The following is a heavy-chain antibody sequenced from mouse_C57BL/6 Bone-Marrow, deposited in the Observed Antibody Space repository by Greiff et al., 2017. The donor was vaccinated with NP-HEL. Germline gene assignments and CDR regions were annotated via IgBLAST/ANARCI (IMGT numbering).Heavy chain of an antibody. CDR3: ARALLLRFWYFDV. D-gene: IGHD1-1*01. Sequence: VKLVESGAELMKPGASVKLSCKATGYTFTGYWIEWVKQRPGHGLEWIGEILPGSGSINYNEKFKGKATFTADTSSNTAYMQLSSLTTEDSAIYYCARALLLRFWYFDVWGTGTTVTVSS. CDR2: ILPGSGSI. V-gene: IGHV1-9*01. J-gene: IGHJ1*03. CDR1: GYTFTGYW.